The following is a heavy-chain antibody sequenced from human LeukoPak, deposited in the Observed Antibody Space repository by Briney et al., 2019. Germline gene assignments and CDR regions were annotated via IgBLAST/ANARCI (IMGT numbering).Heavy chain of an antibody. Sequence: SETLSLTCSVSGASIISYHWSWVRQPPGKGLEWIGFVHYSGSTNYNPSLKSRVTLSADTSKNQFSLSLTSVTAADTALYYCARSPLESRRDAYNFYFDYWGQGALVTVSS. J-gene: IGHJ4*02. CDR2: VHYSGST. D-gene: IGHD5-24*01. CDR1: GASIISYH. CDR3: ARSPLESRRDAYNFYFDY. V-gene: IGHV4-59*08.